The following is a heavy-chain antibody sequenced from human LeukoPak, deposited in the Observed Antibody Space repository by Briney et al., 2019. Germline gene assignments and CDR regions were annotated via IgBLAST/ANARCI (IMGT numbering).Heavy chain of an antibody. CDR3: ARDSLSKGVAGTFDY. D-gene: IGHD6-19*01. V-gene: IGHV1-18*01. Sequence: GASVKVSCKASGYTFTSYGISLVRQAPGQGLEWMGWISAYNGNTNYAQNLQGRVMMTTDTSTSTAYMELRSLRSDDTAVYYCARDSLSKGVAGTFDYWGQGTLVTVSS. CDR2: ISAYNGNT. J-gene: IGHJ4*02. CDR1: GYTFTSYG.